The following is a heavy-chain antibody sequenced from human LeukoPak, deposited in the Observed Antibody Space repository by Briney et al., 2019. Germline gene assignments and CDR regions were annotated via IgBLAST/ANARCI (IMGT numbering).Heavy chain of an antibody. Sequence: SVKVSCKASGGTFSSYAISWVRQAPGQGLEWMGGIIPIFGTANYAQKFQGRVTMTRDTSISTAYMELSRLRSDDTAVYYCARNWNDNYMDVWGKGTTVTVSS. CDR3: ARNWNDNYMDV. D-gene: IGHD1-1*01. V-gene: IGHV1-69*05. J-gene: IGHJ6*03. CDR2: IIPIFGTA. CDR1: GGTFSSYA.